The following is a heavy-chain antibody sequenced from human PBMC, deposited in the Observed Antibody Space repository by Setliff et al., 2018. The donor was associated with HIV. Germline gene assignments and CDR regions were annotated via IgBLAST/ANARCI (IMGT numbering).Heavy chain of an antibody. Sequence: NPSETLSLTCIVSGGSISSYYWSWIRQPPGKGLEWIGYIYYSGSTNYNTSLKNRVTISIDTSKKQFSLNLSSVTAADTAVYYCARDAGGSVGNYYFDYWGQGTLVTVSS. J-gene: IGHJ4*02. V-gene: IGHV4-59*01. CDR3: ARDAGGSVGNYYFDY. CDR2: IYYSGST. CDR1: GGSISSYY. D-gene: IGHD2-15*01.